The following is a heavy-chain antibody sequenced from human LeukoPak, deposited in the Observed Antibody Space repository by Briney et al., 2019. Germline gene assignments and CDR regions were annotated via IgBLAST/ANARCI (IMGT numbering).Heavy chain of an antibody. CDR2: IYYSGGT. Sequence: SSETLSLTCTVSGGSISSYYWSWIRQPPGKGLEWIGYIYYSGGTNYNPSLKSRVTISVDTSKNQFSLKLSSVTAADTAVYYCARGGSSTSYGYWGQGTLVTVSS. CDR3: ARGGSSTSYGY. J-gene: IGHJ4*02. D-gene: IGHD2-2*01. CDR1: GGSISSYY. V-gene: IGHV4-59*01.